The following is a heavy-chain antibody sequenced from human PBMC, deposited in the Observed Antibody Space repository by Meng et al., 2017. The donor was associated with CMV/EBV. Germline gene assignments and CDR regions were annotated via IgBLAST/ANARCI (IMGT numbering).Heavy chain of an antibody. CDR3: TTDPPVLRFLEWLSTLRH. V-gene: IGHV3-15*01. D-gene: IGHD3-3*01. CDR2: IKSKTDGGTT. J-gene: IGHJ4*02. Sequence: GESLKISCAASGFTFSNAWMSWVRQAPGKGLEWVGRIKSKTDGGTTDYAAPVKGRFTISRDDSKNTLYLQMNSLKTEDTAVYYRTTDPPVLRFLEWLSTLRHWGQGTLVTVSS. CDR1: GFTFSNAW.